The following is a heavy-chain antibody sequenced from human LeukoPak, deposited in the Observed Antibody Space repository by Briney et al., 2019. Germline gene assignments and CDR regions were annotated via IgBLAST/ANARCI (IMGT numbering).Heavy chain of an antibody. CDR1: GGSFSGYY. V-gene: IGHV4-34*01. J-gene: IGHJ4*02. D-gene: IGHD6-19*01. CDR3: ASGGAGTDIDY. Sequence: SETLSPTCAVYGGSFSGYYWSWIRQPPGKGLEWIGEINHSGSTNYNPSLKSRVTISVDTSKNQFSLKLSSVTAADTAVYYCASGGAGTDIDYWGQGTLVTVSS. CDR2: INHSGST.